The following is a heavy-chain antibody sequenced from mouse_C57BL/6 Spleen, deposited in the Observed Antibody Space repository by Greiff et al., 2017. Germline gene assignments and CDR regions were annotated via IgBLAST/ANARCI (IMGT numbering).Heavy chain of an antibody. V-gene: IGHV1-26*01. D-gene: IGHD1-1*01. J-gene: IGHJ1*03. CDR2: INPNNGGT. Sequence: EVQLQQSGPELVKPGASVKISCKASGYTFTDYYMNWVKQSHGKSLEWIGDINPNNGGTSYNQKFKGKATLTVDKSSSTAYMELRSLTSEDSAVYYCARGKIGSSGYWYFEVWGTGTTVTVSS. CDR3: ARGKIGSSGYWYFEV. CDR1: GYTFTDYY.